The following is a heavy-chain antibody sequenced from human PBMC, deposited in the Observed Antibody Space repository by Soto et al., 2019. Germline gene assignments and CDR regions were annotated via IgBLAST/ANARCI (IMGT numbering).Heavy chain of an antibody. CDR1: GGSISSSSYY. Sequence: SETLSLTCTVSGGSISSSSYYWGWIRQPPGKGLEWIGSIYYSGSTYYNPSLKSRVTISVDTSKNQFSLKLSSVTAADTAVYYCARHEPRTLGDSFDYWGQGTLVTVSS. J-gene: IGHJ4*02. V-gene: IGHV4-39*01. CDR2: IYYSGST. CDR3: ARHEPRTLGDSFDY.